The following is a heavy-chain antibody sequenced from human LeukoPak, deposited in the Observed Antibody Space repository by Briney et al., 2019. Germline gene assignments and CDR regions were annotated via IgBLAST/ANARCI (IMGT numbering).Heavy chain of an antibody. D-gene: IGHD6-6*01. CDR3: ARARRTVEYSKPSTVNWFDP. V-gene: IGHV4-38-2*02. CDR1: GYSVSSGYY. CDR2: MYHSGDT. Sequence: SETLSLTCTVSGYSVSSGYYWGWIRQPPGKGLEWIGSMYHSGDTYYNPSLKSRVTISVDTSKNQLSLKLTSATAADTAVYYCARARRTVEYSKPSTVNWFDPWGQGTLVTVSS. J-gene: IGHJ5*02.